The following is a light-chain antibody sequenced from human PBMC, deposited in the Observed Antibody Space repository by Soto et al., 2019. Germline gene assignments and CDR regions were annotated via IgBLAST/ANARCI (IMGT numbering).Light chain of an antibody. CDR1: QSISSY. Sequence: DIQMTQSPSSLSASVGDRVTITCRASQSISSYLNWYQQKPGKAPKLLIYAASSLQSGVPSRFSGSGFGTDFTLTISSLQPEDFATYYCQQSYSTRWTFGQGTKLEIK. CDR3: QQSYSTRWT. J-gene: IGKJ2*02. CDR2: AAS. V-gene: IGKV1-39*01.